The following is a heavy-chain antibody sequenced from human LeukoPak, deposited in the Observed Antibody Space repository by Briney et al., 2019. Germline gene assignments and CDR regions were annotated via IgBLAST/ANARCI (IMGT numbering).Heavy chain of an antibody. J-gene: IGHJ6*02. Sequence: PGRSLRLSCAASGFTFRNYGMHWIRQAPGKGLEWVAVISYDGSNKYYADSVKGRFTISRDNSKNTLYLQMNSLRAEDTAVYYCAKDEYSSSWTYYYYYGMDVWGQGTTVTVSS. CDR2: ISYDGSNK. D-gene: IGHD6-13*01. CDR1: GFTFRNYG. V-gene: IGHV3-30*18. CDR3: AKDEYSSSWTYYYYYGMDV.